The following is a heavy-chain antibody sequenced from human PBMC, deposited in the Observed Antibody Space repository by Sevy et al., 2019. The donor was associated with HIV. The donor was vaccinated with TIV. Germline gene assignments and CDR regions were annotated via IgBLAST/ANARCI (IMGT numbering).Heavy chain of an antibody. CDR1: GGSISKIGNY. CDR2: IFHTGKT. CDR3: AKIYDY. D-gene: IGHD3-3*01. J-gene: IGHJ4*02. Sequence: SETPSLTCSVSGGSISKIGNYWGWVRHPPGERLEWIGDIFHTGKTNYNPSLKSRVTISLDTSKNQFSLKLSSVTAADTAVYYCAKIYDYWGPGALVTVSS. V-gene: IGHV4-39*05.